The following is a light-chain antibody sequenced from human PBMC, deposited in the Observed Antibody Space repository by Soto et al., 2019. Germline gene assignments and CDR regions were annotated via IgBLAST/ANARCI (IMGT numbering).Light chain of an antibody. Sequence: PGYRATLSFRTSQSVSSRNLAWYQQIPGQAPRLLIYDASSRATGVPARFSGSGSGTEFSLTISSLQPDDFATFYCQQYSSFSRTFCQGTKVDIK. CDR1: QSVSSRN. V-gene: IGKV3-20*01. CDR3: QQYSSFSRT. J-gene: IGKJ1*01. CDR2: DAS.